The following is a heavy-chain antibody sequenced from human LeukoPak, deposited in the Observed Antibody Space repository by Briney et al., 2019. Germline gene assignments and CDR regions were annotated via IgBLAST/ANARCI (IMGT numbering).Heavy chain of an antibody. CDR1: GFTFGSFS. D-gene: IGHD5-12*01. J-gene: IGHJ6*02. Sequence: RPGGSLRLSCAASGFTFGSFSMNWVRQAPGKGLECVSYISSSSSTIYYADSVRGRFTISRDNAKNSLYLQMNSLRAEDTAVYYCARTRGYSGYNIYYYYAMDVWGQGTTVTVSS. V-gene: IGHV3-48*01. CDR2: ISSSSSTI. CDR3: ARTRGYSGYNIYYYYAMDV.